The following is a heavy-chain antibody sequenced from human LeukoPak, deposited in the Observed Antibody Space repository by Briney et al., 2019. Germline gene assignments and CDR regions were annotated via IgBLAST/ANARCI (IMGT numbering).Heavy chain of an antibody. Sequence: GGSLRLSCAASGFTFSNYWMSWVRQAPGKGLDWVAKINEGGSEKHYVDSVKGRFTISRDNAKNSLYLEMNGLRVEDTAVYYCARYDGYDLRYWGQGTLVTASS. CDR1: GFTFSNYW. D-gene: IGHD5-12*01. CDR3: ARYDGYDLRY. J-gene: IGHJ4*02. V-gene: IGHV3-7*04. CDR2: INEGGSEK.